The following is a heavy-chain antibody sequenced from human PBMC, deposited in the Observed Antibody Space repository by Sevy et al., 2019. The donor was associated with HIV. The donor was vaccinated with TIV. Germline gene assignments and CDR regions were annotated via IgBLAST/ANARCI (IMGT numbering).Heavy chain of an antibody. Sequence: GGSLRLSCAASGFTFSSYGMHWVRQAPGKGLEWVAFIRYDGSNKYYADSVKVRFTISRDNSKNTLYLQMNSLRAEDTAVYYCAKDHRGCSSTSCPKPGYYYYGMDVWGQGTTVTVSS. CDR3: AKDHRGCSSTSCPKPGYYYYGMDV. V-gene: IGHV3-30*02. D-gene: IGHD2-2*01. CDR2: IRYDGSNK. J-gene: IGHJ6*02. CDR1: GFTFSSYG.